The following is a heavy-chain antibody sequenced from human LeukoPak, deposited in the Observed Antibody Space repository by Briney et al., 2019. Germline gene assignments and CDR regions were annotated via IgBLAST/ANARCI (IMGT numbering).Heavy chain of an antibody. CDR2: IYYSGST. V-gene: IGHV4-59*12. CDR3: ARLDPLPAARRNWFDP. CDR1: GGSISSYY. Sequence: SETLSLTCTVSGGSISSYYWSWIRQPPGKGLEWIGYIYYSGSTNYNPSLKSRVTISVDTSKNQFSLKLSSVTAADTAVYYCARLDPLPAARRNWFDPWGQGTLVTVST. D-gene: IGHD2-2*01. J-gene: IGHJ5*02.